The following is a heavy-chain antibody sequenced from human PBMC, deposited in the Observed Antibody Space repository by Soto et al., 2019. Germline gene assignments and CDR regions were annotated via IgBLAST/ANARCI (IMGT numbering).Heavy chain of an antibody. CDR2: ISYDGSKK. J-gene: IGHJ6*02. CDR1: GFTFNSYG. V-gene: IGHV3-30*18. CDR3: AKDRRTNYYYGMDV. Sequence: QVQLVESGGGVVQPGRSLRLSCAASGFTFNSYGMHRVRQAPGKGLEWVAVISYDGSKKYYADSLKGRFTISRDNSKNTLYLQMTSLRAEDTAVYYCAKDRRTNYYYGMDVWGQGTTVTVSS.